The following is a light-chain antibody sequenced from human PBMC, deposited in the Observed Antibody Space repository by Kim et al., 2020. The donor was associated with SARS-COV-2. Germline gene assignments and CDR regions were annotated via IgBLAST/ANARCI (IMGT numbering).Light chain of an antibody. Sequence: RQTATLNCTGNSNNVGDQGAAWLQHHQGHPPKLLSYRDNNRPSGISERLSASRSGNTASLTITGLQPEDEADYYCSAWDSSLSVWVFGGGTQLTVL. CDR3: SAWDSSLSVWV. J-gene: IGLJ3*02. CDR2: RDN. CDR1: SNNVGDQG. V-gene: IGLV10-54*01.